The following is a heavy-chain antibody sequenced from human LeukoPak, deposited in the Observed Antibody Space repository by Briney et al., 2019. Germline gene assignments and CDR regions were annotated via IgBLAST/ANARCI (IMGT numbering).Heavy chain of an antibody. CDR1: GFTVSSNY. D-gene: IGHD6-19*01. J-gene: IGHJ5*02. CDR2: IYSGGST. V-gene: IGHV3-66*02. CDR3: ARDLAVAGTRWFDP. Sequence: GGPLRLSCAASGFTVSSNYMSWVRQAPGKGLEWVSVIYSGGSTYYADSVKGRFTISRDNSKNTLYLQMNSLRAEDTAVYYCARDLAVAGTRWFDPWGQGTLVTVSS.